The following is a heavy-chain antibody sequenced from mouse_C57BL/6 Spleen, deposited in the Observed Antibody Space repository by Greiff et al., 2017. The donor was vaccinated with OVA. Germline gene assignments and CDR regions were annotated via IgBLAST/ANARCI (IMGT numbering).Heavy chain of an antibody. CDR2: IRSKSNNYAT. CDR3: VRHAAHWYFDV. V-gene: IGHV10-1*01. Sequence: EAGGGLVQPKGSLKLSCAASGFSFNTYAMNWVRQAPGKGLEWVARIRSKSNNYATYYADSVKDRFTISRDDSESMLYLQMNNLKTEDTAMYYCVRHAAHWYFDVWGTGTTVTVSS. J-gene: IGHJ1*03. D-gene: IGHD1-2*01. CDR1: GFSFNTYA.